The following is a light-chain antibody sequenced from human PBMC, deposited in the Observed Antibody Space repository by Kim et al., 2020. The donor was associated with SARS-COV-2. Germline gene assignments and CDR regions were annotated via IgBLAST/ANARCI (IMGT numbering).Light chain of an antibody. Sequence: IQLTQSPSSLSASVGDSVTITCRASQDMRNSLAWYQQKPGKVPKLLIYGASTLQSGVPLRFSGSGSGTDFTLTISSLQPEDFATYYCQQLNSYSLTFGGGPKLEIK. CDR3: QQLNSYSLT. CDR1: QDMRNS. J-gene: IGKJ4*01. V-gene: IGKV1-9*01. CDR2: GAS.